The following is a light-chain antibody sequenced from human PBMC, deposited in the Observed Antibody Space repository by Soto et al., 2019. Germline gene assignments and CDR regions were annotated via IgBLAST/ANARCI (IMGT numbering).Light chain of an antibody. V-gene: IGKV3-15*01. CDR3: QQYNNGYT. J-gene: IGKJ2*01. Sequence: EIVMTQSPATLSVSPGERATLSCRASQSVSSNLAWYQQKPGQAPRLLIYGASTRATGIPVRFSGSGSGTEFTLTISSLQSEDFAVYYCQQYNNGYTFGQGTKLEIK. CDR1: QSVSSN. CDR2: GAS.